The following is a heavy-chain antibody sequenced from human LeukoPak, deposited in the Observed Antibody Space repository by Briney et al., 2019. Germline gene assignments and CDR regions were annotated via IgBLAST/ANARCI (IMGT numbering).Heavy chain of an antibody. V-gene: IGHV1-69*05. CDR2: FIPIFGTA. CDR1: GGTFSRYA. Sequence: ASVKVSCKTSGGTFSRYAISWVRQAPGQGLEWMGRFIPIFGTANYALKFQGRVSITTDESTSTAYMELSSLRPDDAAVYYCARDLGISGTYDNYCFDHWGQGTLVTVSS. CDR3: ARDLGISGTYDNYCFDH. D-gene: IGHD1-20*01. J-gene: IGHJ4*02.